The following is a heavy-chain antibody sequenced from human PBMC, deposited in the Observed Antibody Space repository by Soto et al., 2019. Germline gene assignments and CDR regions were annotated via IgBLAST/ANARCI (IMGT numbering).Heavy chain of an antibody. CDR2: IHYSGST. J-gene: IGHJ6*01. V-gene: IGHV4-39*01. Sequence: SETLSLTCTFSVGSISSSSYYGGWIRQPPWKGLEWIGSIHYSGSTYYNPSLKSRVTISVDTSKNQFSLKLSSVTAADTAMYYCARMAAPSYYGMEVWGQGTTVTVSS. CDR1: VGSISSSSYY. D-gene: IGHD6-25*01. CDR3: ARMAAPSYYGMEV.